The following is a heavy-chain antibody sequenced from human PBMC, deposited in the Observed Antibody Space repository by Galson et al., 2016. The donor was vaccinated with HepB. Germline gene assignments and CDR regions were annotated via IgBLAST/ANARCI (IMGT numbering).Heavy chain of an antibody. J-gene: IGHJ4*02. CDR1: GFTFSSCW. Sequence: SLRLSCAASGFTFSSCWMSWVRQAPGKGLEWVATIQRDGSEKYYVESVKGRFTISRDNAKSSLWLQMNGLRDEDTDVYYCATLKGDSTFYDYWGQGTLVTVSS. D-gene: IGHD2-2*01. CDR3: ATLKGDSTFYDY. CDR2: IQRDGSEK. V-gene: IGHV3-7*01.